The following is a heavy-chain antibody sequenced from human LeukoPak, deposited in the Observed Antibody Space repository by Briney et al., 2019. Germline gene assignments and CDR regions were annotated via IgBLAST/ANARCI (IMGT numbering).Heavy chain of an antibody. CDR3: ARTVLAVDTAMPIDY. D-gene: IGHD5-18*01. V-gene: IGHV5-51*01. J-gene: IGHJ4*02. Sequence: GESLKISCKGSGYSFTSYWIGWVRQMPGKGLEWMGIIYPGDSDTRYSPSFQGQVTISADKSISTAYLQWSSLKASDTAMYYCARTVLAVDTAMPIDYWGQGTLVTVSS. CDR1: GYSFTSYW. CDR2: IYPGDSDT.